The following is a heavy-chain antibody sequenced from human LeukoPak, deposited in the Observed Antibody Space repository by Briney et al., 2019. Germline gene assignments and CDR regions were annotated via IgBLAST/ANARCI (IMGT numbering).Heavy chain of an antibody. CDR3: ARAGVPAALDY. J-gene: IGHJ4*02. CDR2: IYYSGST. Sequence: PSQTLSLTCTVSGGSISSYYWSWIRQPPGKGLEWIGYIYYSGSTNFNPSLKSRVTMSVDNSKNQVSLRLISVTAADTAVYFCARAGVPAALDYWGQGTLVTVSS. D-gene: IGHD2-2*01. V-gene: IGHV4-59*12. CDR1: GGSISSYY.